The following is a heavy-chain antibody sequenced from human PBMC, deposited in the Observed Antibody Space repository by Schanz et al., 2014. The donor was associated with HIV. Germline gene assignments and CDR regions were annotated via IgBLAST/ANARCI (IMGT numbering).Heavy chain of an antibody. CDR2: LSGSGSNI. D-gene: IGHD3-10*01. CDR1: GFTFGDYP. Sequence: VQLVESGGGLVQPGGSLRLSCAASGFTFGDYPMSWFRQAPGKGLEWVSSLSGSGSNIYYADSVKGRFTISRDNARTSLYLQMNSLRAEDTAVYYCARVFGRTYGWPDYWGQGTLVTVSS. J-gene: IGHJ4*02. V-gene: IGHV3-11*01. CDR3: ARVFGRTYGWPDY.